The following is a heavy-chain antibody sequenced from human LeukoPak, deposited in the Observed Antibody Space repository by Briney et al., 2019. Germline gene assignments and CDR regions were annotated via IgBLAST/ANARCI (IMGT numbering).Heavy chain of an antibody. CDR2: ISWNSGSI. V-gene: IGHV3-9*01. D-gene: IGHD6-13*01. Sequence: SLRLSCAASGFTFDDYAMHWVRQAPGKGLEWVSGISWNSGSIGYADSVKGRFTISRDNAKNSLYLQMNSLRAEDTALYYCAKARYSSSWYGNGFDPWGQGTLVTVSS. CDR3: AKARYSSSWYGNGFDP. J-gene: IGHJ5*02. CDR1: GFTFDDYA.